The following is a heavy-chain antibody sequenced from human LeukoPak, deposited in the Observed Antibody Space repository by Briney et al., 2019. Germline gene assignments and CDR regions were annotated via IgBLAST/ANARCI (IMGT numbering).Heavy chain of an antibody. D-gene: IGHD1-26*01. CDR1: GFTFSSYG. J-gene: IGHJ4*02. CDR2: ISYDGSNK. V-gene: IGHV3-30*18. Sequence: GRSLRLSCAASGFTFSSYGMHWVRQAPGKGLEWVAVISYDGSNKYYADSVKGRFTISRDNSKNTLYLQMNSLRAEDTAVYYCAKDFPPLGGDYWGQGTLVTVSS. CDR3: AKDFPPLGGDY.